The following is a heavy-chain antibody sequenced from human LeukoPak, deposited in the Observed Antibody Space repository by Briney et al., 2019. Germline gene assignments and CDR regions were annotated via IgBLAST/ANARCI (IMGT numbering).Heavy chain of an antibody. J-gene: IGHJ3*02. CDR2: ISSSSSYI. Sequence: KTGGSLRLSCAASGFTFSSYSMNWVRRAPGKGLEWVSSISSSSSYIYYADSVKGRFTISRDNAKNSLYLQMNSLRVEDTAIYYCARGAPLVAVTTGAFDIWGQGTMVTVSS. D-gene: IGHD2-15*01. CDR1: GFTFSSYS. V-gene: IGHV3-21*01. CDR3: ARGAPLVAVTTGAFDI.